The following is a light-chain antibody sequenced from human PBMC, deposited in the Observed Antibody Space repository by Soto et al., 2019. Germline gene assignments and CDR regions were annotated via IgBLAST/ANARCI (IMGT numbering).Light chain of an antibody. CDR3: ETWDSHTWV. CDR1: SGHSSYI. Sequence: QPVLTQSSSASASLGSSVKLTCTLSSGHSSYIIAWHQQQPGKAPRYLMNLEGRGSYNKGSGVPDRFSGSSSGADRYLTISNLQFEEEADYYCETWDSHTWVFGGGTKLTVL. V-gene: IGLV4-60*02. J-gene: IGLJ3*02. CDR2: LEGRGSY.